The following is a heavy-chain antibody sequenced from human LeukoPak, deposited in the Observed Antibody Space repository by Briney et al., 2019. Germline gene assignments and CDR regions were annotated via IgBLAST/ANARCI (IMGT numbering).Heavy chain of an antibody. CDR2: ISSSRSYI. CDR1: GFTFSSYS. J-gene: IGHJ6*03. CDR3: AKRLAAAGSYYQYYYMDV. D-gene: IGHD6-13*01. V-gene: IGHV3-21*04. Sequence: GGSLRLSCAASGFTFSSYSMNWVRQAPGKGLEWVSSISSSRSYIYYADSVKGRFTISRDNAKNSLYLQMNSLRAEDTAVYYCAKRLAAAGSYYQYYYMDVWGKGTTVTISS.